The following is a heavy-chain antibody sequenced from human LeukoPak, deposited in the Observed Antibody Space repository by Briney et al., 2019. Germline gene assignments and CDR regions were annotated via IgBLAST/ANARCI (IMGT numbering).Heavy chain of an antibody. CDR1: GFTFSNYA. Sequence: PGGSLTLSCAASGFTFSNYAMSWVRQAPGKGLEWVSGISGAGSGTYYADSVKGRFTISRDNSKSTLYLQMNSLGAEDTAVYYCAKARGFLGRLADYWGQGTLVTVSS. J-gene: IGHJ4*02. CDR3: AKARGFLGRLADY. D-gene: IGHD3-3*01. V-gene: IGHV3-23*01. CDR2: ISGAGSGT.